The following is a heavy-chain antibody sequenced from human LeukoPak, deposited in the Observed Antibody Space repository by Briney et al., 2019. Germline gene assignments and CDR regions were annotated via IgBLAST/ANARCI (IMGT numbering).Heavy chain of an antibody. CDR2: INHSGST. J-gene: IGHJ4*02. V-gene: IGHV4-34*01. CDR1: GGSFSGYY. CDR3: ARFGSSWYYFDY. D-gene: IGHD6-13*01. Sequence: SETLSLTCAVYGGSFSGYYWSWIRQPPGKGLEWIGEINHSGSTNYNPSLKSRVTMSVDTSKNQFSLKLSSVTAADTAVYYCARFGSSWYYFDYWGQGTLVTVSS.